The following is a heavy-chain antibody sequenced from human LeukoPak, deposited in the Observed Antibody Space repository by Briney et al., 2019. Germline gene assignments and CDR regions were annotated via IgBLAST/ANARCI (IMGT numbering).Heavy chain of an antibody. V-gene: IGHV3-73*01. CDR2: IRNKAYSYAT. D-gene: IGHD1-26*01. CDR3: TVGSYFDAFDI. CDR1: GFTFSGSA. Sequence: PGGSLKLSCAASGFTFSGSAMHWVRQASGKGLEWVGRIRNKAYSYATVYAASVKGRFTISRDDSKNTAYLQMNSLKTEDTAVYYCTVGSYFDAFDIWGQGTKVTVSS. J-gene: IGHJ3*02.